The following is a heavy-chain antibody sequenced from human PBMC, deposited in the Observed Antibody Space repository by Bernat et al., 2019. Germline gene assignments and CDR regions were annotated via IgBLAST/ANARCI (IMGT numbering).Heavy chain of an antibody. D-gene: IGHD3-10*01. Sequence: EEQLLESGGGLVQPGGSLRLSCAASGFTFGNYAMTWVRQAPGEGLVGVSGIGGRGGSTSYTDSVKCRFTISRDNSKTSLYLQLNSLRADDTAVYYCAKGLGGNGDFYYYMDVWGKGTTVTVSS. CDR2: IGGRGGST. J-gene: IGHJ6*03. CDR3: AKGLGGNGDFYYYMDV. CDR1: GFTFGNYA. V-gene: IGHV3-23*01.